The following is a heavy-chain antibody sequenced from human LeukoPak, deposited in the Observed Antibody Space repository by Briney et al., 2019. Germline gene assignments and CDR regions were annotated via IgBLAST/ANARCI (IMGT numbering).Heavy chain of an antibody. V-gene: IGHV3-23*01. Sequence: GGSLRLSCAVSGFIFSNYAMNWVRQAPGKGLEWVSAISGSGGSTYYADSVKGRFTISRDNAKNSLYLQMSSLGADDTAVYYCTGGTGWDLRFWGQGTLVTVSS. J-gene: IGHJ4*02. CDR1: GFIFSNYA. CDR3: TGGTGWDLRF. CDR2: ISGSGGST. D-gene: IGHD3/OR15-3a*01.